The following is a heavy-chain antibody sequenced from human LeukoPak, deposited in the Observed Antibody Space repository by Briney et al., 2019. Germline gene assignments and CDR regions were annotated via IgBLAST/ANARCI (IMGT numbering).Heavy chain of an antibody. Sequence: AASVKVSCKASGGTFSSYALTWVRQAPGQGFEWMGGIIPIFGSANYAQKFQGRVTITTDESTTTAYMELSGLRSEDTAVYYCARESLDDSGGYLMDWFDPWGQGTLVTVSS. CDR3: ARESLDDSGGYLMDWFDP. CDR2: IIPIFGSA. D-gene: IGHD3-22*01. J-gene: IGHJ5*02. V-gene: IGHV1-69*05. CDR1: GGTFSSYA.